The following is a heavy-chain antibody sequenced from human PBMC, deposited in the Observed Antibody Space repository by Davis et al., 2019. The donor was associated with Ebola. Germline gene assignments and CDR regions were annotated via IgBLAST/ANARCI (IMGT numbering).Heavy chain of an antibody. CDR2: INPNSGGT. Sequence: AASVKVSCKASGYTFTGSYMHWVRPAPGQGLEWMGWINPNSGGTNYAQTFQGWVTMTRDTSISTAYMELSRLRSDDTAVYYCARAVGSSSWYPLGYWGQGTLVTVSS. V-gene: IGHV1-2*04. J-gene: IGHJ4*02. CDR3: ARAVGSSSWYPLGY. D-gene: IGHD6-13*01. CDR1: GYTFTGSY.